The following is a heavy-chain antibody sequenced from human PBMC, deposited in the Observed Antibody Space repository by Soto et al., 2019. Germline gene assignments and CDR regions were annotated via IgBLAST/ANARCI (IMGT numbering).Heavy chain of an antibody. CDR1: GGSIINHY. V-gene: IGHV4-59*11. CDR2: IYYSGST. CDR3: ARANWYSEY. Sequence: QVQLQESGPGLVKPSETLSLTCTVSGGSIINHYWSWIRQPPGKGLEWIGYIYYSGSTNYNPSLKSRVTISVDTSKYQFSLNLTSLTAADTAIYYCARANWYSEYWGQGTLVTVSS. J-gene: IGHJ4*02. D-gene: IGHD7-27*01.